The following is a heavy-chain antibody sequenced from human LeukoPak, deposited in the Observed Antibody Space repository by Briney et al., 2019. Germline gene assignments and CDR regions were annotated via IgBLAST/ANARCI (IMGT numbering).Heavy chain of an antibody. CDR3: ARTLMGEDAFDI. J-gene: IGHJ3*02. V-gene: IGHV4-34*01. CDR2: INHSGST. Sequence: PSETLSLTCAVYGGSLSGYYWSWIRQPPGKGLEWIGEINHSGSTNYNPSLKSRVTISVDTSKNQFSLKLSSVTAADTAVYYCARTLMGEDAFDIWGQGTMVTVSS. D-gene: IGHD1-26*01. CDR1: GGSLSGYY.